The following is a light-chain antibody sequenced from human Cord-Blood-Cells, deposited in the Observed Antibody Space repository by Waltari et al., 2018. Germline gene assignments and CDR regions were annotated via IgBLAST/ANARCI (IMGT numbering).Light chain of an antibody. CDR3: QQYNNWPLFT. V-gene: IGKV3-15*01. CDR1: QSVSSN. CDR2: GAS. Sequence: EIVMTQSPATLSVSPGERATLSCRASQSVSSNLAWYQQKPGQAPRLLIYGASTRATGTPARFSGSGSGTEFTLTISSLQSEDFAVYYCQQYNNWPLFTFGPGTKWISN. J-gene: IGKJ3*01.